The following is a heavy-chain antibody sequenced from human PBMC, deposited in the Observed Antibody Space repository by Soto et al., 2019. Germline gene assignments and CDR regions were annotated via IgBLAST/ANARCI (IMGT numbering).Heavy chain of an antibody. J-gene: IGHJ4*02. CDR2: ISGSGGST. Sequence: EVQLLESGGGLVQPGGSLRLSCAASGFTFSSYAMSWVRQAPGKGLEWVSAISGSGGSTYYADSVKGRFTISRDNSKNTLYLQMNSLRAEDTSVYYCAKDLSGRDYPRYFDYWGQGTLVTVSS. CDR3: AKDLSGRDYPRYFDY. CDR1: GFTFSSYA. D-gene: IGHD4-17*01. V-gene: IGHV3-23*01.